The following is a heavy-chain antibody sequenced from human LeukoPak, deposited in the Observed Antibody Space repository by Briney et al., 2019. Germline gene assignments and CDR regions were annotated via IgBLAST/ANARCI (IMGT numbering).Heavy chain of an antibody. V-gene: IGHV4-38-2*02. CDR2: IYHSGST. J-gene: IGHJ4*02. D-gene: IGHD3-10*02. CDR3: ARDVPGFDY. CDR1: GYSISSGYY. Sequence: SETLSLTCTVSGYSISSGYYWGWIRPPPGKGLEWIGSIYHSGSTYYNPSLKSRVTISVDTSKNQFSLKLSSVTAADTAVYYCARDVPGFDYWGQGTLVTVSS.